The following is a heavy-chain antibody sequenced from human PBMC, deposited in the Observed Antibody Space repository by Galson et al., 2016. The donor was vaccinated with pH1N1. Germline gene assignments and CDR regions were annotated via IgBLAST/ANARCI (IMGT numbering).Heavy chain of an antibody. J-gene: IGHJ4*02. Sequence: SLRLSCAASGFTFTSYAMHWVRQAPGKGLEWVAVILYDGTNEYYADSVKGRFTISRDKTQSTVYLQMNSLRTEDTAVYYSASDSEYSGHEGFHWAQGTLVIVSA. D-gene: IGHD5-12*01. CDR2: ILYDGTNE. CDR3: ASDSEYSGHEGFH. CDR1: GFTFTSYA. V-gene: IGHV3-30*04.